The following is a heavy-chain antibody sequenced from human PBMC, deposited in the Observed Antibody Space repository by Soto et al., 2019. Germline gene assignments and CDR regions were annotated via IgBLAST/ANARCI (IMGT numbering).Heavy chain of an antibody. J-gene: IGHJ6*02. CDR3: ARERDMVRGYNGMDV. D-gene: IGHD3-10*01. Sequence: SETLSLTCTVSGGSISSSYWSWIRQPPGKGLEWIGSIYYSGSTYYNPSLKSRVTISVDTSKNQFSLKLSSVTAADTAVYYCARERDMVRGYNGMDVWGQGTTVTVSS. V-gene: IGHV4-59*12. CDR1: GGSISSSY. CDR2: IYYSGST.